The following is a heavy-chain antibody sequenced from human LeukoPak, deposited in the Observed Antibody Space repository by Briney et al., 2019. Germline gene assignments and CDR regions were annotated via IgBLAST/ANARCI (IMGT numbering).Heavy chain of an antibody. CDR2: ISFSSTHI. Sequence: GGSLRLSCAASGFIFSNYGMSWVRQAPGKGLEWVSSISFSSTHIYYADSIQGRFTISRDNAKNSLYLQMNSLRAEDTAVYYCARDRVQVSSGYRTGMDVWGQGTTVTVSS. J-gene: IGHJ6*02. D-gene: IGHD3-22*01. V-gene: IGHV3-21*01. CDR1: GFIFSNYG. CDR3: ARDRVQVSSGYRTGMDV.